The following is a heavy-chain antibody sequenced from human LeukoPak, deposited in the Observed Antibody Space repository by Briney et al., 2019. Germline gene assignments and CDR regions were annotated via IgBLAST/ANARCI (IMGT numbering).Heavy chain of an antibody. CDR2: INHSGST. CDR3: AGNYGSGSYYPYFDY. J-gene: IGHJ4*02. V-gene: IGHV4-34*01. Sequence: SEALSLTCAVYGGSFSGYYWSWIRQPPGKGLEWIGEINHSGSTNYNPSLKSRVTISVDTSKNQFSLKLSSVTAADTAVYYCAGNYGSGSYYPYFDYWGQGTLVTVSS. D-gene: IGHD3-10*01. CDR1: GGSFSGYY.